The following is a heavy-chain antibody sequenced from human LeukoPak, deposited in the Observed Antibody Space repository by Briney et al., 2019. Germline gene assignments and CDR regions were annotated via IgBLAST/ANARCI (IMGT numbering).Heavy chain of an antibody. CDR1: GFTFSSYW. Sequence: PGGSLRLSCAASGFTFSSYWMSWVRQAPGKGLEWVANIKQSGSEKYYVDSVRGRFTISRDNAKNSLYLQMNSLRVEDTAVYYCARDRGSITMVRGVNHCWGQGTLVTVSS. V-gene: IGHV3-7*01. J-gene: IGHJ4*02. CDR2: IKQSGSEK. D-gene: IGHD3-10*01. CDR3: ARDRGSITMVRGVNHC.